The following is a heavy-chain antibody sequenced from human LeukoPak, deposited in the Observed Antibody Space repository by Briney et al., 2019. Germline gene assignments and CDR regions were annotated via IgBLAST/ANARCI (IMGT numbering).Heavy chain of an antibody. CDR2: IYHSGST. V-gene: IGHV4-38-2*01. Sequence: KPSETLSLTCAASGYSISSGYYWGWIRQPPGNGLEWIGSIYHSGSTYYNPSLKSRVTISVDTSKNQFSLKLSSVTAADTAVYYCARLGTTDNWFDPWGQGTLVTVSS. CDR3: ARLGTTDNWFDP. J-gene: IGHJ5*02. CDR1: GYSISSGYY. D-gene: IGHD1-7*01.